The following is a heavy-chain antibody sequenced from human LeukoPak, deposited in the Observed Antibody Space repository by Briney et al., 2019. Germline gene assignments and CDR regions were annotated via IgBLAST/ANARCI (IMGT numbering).Heavy chain of an antibody. D-gene: IGHD2-8*01. CDR2: INPNSGDP. J-gene: IGHJ6*03. V-gene: IGHV1-2*06. CDR1: GYTFSDSY. CDR3: ARSARHCNNGVCFTDYYIDL. Sequence: ASVKVSCKASGYTFSDSYIHFVRQAPGQGLEWMGRINPNSGDPSYPQKFQGRVTMTRDTSISTAYMQMNSLTSDDTAVYYCARSARHCNNGVCFTDYYIDLWGEGTTVTVSS.